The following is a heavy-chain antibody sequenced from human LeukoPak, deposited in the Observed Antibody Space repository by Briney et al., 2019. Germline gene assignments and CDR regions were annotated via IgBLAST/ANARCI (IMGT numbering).Heavy chain of an antibody. CDR3: ARAPGYYYYYGMDV. Sequence: PSETLSLTCTVSGGSISSSSYYWGWVRQAPGKGLEWVANIKQDGSEKYYVDSVKGRFTISRDNAKNSLYLQMNSLRAEDTAVYYCARAPGYYYYYGMDVWGQGTTVTVSS. V-gene: IGHV3-7*01. J-gene: IGHJ6*02. CDR2: IKQDGSEK. CDR1: GGSISSSSYY.